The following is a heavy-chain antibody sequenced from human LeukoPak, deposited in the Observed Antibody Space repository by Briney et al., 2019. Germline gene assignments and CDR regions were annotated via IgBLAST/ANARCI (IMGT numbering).Heavy chain of an antibody. J-gene: IGHJ4*02. CDR3: AKSRYSSAYDY. V-gene: IGHV1-3*01. CDR2: INAGNGNT. CDR1: GYTFTSYA. D-gene: IGHD6-25*01. Sequence: ASVTVSCKAPGYTFTSYAMHWVRQAPGQRLEWMGWINAGNGNTKYSQKFQGRVTITRDTSASTAYMELSSLRSEDTAVYYCAKSRYSSAYDYWGQGTLVTVSS.